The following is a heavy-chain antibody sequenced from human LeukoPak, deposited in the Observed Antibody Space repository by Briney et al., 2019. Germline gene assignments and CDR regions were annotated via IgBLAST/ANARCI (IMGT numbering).Heavy chain of an antibody. CDR2: IYYSGST. J-gene: IGHJ5*02. CDR1: GGSISSSSYY. Sequence: SETLSLTCTVSGGSISSSSYYWGWLRQPPGKGLEWIGSIYYSGSTYYNPSLKSRVTISVDTSKNQFSLKLSSVTAADTAVYYCARQESVRYFDWFPQGAWFDPWGQGTLVTVSS. CDR3: ARQESVRYFDWFPQGAWFDP. V-gene: IGHV4-39*01. D-gene: IGHD3-9*01.